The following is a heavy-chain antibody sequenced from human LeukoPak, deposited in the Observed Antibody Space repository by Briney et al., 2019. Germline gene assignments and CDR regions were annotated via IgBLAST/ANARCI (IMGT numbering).Heavy chain of an antibody. CDR2: IKQDGSEK. V-gene: IGHV3-7*01. CDR1: GFTFSTYW. J-gene: IGHJ4*02. Sequence: GGSLRLSCAASGFTFSTYWMTWGRQAPGKGLEWVANIKQDGSEKYYVDSVKGRFTISRDNAKNSLYLQMNSLRAEDTAVYYCVRSNWDSNYWGQGTLVTVSS. CDR3: VRSNWDSNY. D-gene: IGHD7-27*01.